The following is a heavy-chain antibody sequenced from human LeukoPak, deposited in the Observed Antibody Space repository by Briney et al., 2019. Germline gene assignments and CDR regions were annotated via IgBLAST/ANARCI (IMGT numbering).Heavy chain of an antibody. CDR2: VSTYSHNT. CDR1: GYTFTSFG. CDR3: AREKGDYDILTEGLNWFDP. Sequence: ASVKVSCKASGYTFTSFGISWVRQAPGQGLEWLGGVSTYSHNTNYAQKLQGRVTMTTDTSTSTAYMELRSLRSDDTAVYYCAREKGDYDILTEGLNWFDPWGQGTLVTVSS. D-gene: IGHD3-9*01. J-gene: IGHJ5*02. V-gene: IGHV1-18*01.